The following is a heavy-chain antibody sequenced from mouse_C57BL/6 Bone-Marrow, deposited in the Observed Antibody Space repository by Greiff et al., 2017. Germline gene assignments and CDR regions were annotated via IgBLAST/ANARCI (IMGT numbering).Heavy chain of an antibody. CDR1: GYAFSSYW. J-gene: IGHJ4*01. Sequence: LQQSGASVKISCKASGYAFSSYWMNWVKQRPGKGLEWIGQIYPGDGDTNYNGKFKGKATLTADKSSSTAYMQLSSLTSEDSAVYFCARSDYGSSPRAMDYWGQGTSVTVSS. CDR2: IYPGDGDT. V-gene: IGHV1-80*01. CDR3: ARSDYGSSPRAMDY. D-gene: IGHD1-1*01.